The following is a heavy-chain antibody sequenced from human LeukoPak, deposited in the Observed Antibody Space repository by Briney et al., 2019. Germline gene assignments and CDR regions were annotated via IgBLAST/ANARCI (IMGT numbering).Heavy chain of an antibody. CDR3: TKNQILDDTGSWYTY. J-gene: IGHJ4*02. D-gene: IGHD6-13*01. Sequence: SGGSLRLYCGASGFTFRTYAMSWVRQAPGKGLEWVSGISDGGGRTFYAESVKGRFTVSRDNSRNTLYLRMNSLRAEDTAIYYCTKNQILDDTGSWYTYWGQGTLVTVSS. V-gene: IGHV3-23*01. CDR2: ISDGGGRT. CDR1: GFTFRTYA.